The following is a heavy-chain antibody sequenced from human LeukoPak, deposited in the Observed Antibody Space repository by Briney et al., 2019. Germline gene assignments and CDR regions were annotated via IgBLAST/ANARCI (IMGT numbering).Heavy chain of an antibody. V-gene: IGHV1-24*01. CDR2: VNPEDGET. Sequence: GASVKVSCKVSGYTLTELSIHWVRQAPGKGLEWMGGVNPEDGETIYAQKFQGRVTKTEDTPIDTTYMEVSSLRSEDTAVYFCAIAQNWKAGWFDPWGQGTLVTVSS. D-gene: IGHD1-1*01. CDR1: GYTLTELS. CDR3: AIAQNWKAGWFDP. J-gene: IGHJ5*02.